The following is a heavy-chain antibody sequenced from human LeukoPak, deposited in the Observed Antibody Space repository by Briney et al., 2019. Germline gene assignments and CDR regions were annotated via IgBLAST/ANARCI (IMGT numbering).Heavy chain of an antibody. J-gene: IGHJ4*02. Sequence: SETLSLTCTVSGGSISSGAYWGWVRQPPGKGLEWIATIYRTGSTYYNPSLKSRVTMSVDTSKNQFSLKLSSVTAADTAVYYCARGSVDYGDYDFDYWGQGTLVTVSS. CDR1: GGSISSGAY. D-gene: IGHD4-17*01. CDR2: IYRTGST. V-gene: IGHV4-38-2*02. CDR3: ARGSVDYGDYDFDY.